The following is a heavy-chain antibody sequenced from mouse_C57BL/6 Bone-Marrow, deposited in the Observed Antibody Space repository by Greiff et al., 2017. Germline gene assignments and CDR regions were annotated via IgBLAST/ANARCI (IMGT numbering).Heavy chain of an antibody. CDR3: ARGTTNFDY. D-gene: IGHD1-1*01. CDR1: GYTFTSYW. CDR2: INPSSGYT. V-gene: IGHV1-7*01. Sequence: VQLQQSGPELVKPGASVKISCKASGYTFTSYWMHWVKQRPGQGLEWIGYINPSSGYTKYNQKFKDKATLTADKSSSTAYMQLSSLTYEDSAVYYCARGTTNFDYWGQGTTLTVSS. J-gene: IGHJ2*01.